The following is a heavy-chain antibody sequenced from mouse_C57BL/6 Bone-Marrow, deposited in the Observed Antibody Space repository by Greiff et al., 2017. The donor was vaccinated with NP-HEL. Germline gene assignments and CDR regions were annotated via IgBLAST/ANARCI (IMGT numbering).Heavy chain of an antibody. Sequence: VQLQQSGPELVKPGASVKISCTASGYSFNGYYMNWVKQSPEKSLEWIGEINPSTGGTNYTQKFKAKATLTVDTSSSTAYLQLTSLTSEDSAVYNCANHYRSSYWYFEVWGTGTTVTV. CDR3: ANHYRSSYWYFEV. CDR2: INPSTGGT. J-gene: IGHJ1*03. D-gene: IGHD1-1*01. CDR1: GYSFNGYY. V-gene: IGHV1-42*01.